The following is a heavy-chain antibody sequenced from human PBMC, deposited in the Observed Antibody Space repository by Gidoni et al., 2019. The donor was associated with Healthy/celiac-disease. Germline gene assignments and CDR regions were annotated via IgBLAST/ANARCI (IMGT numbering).Heavy chain of an antibody. CDR1: GGSFSGYY. J-gene: IGHJ4*02. CDR3: ARSYGSGSYYVTFDY. CDR2: INHSGST. Sequence: QVQLQQWGAGLLKPSETLSLTCAVHGGSFSGYYWSWIRQPPGKGLEWIGEINHSGSTNYNPSLKSRVTISVDTSKNQFSLKLSSVTAADTAVYYCARSYGSGSYYVTFDYWGQGTLVTVSS. V-gene: IGHV4-34*01. D-gene: IGHD3-10*01.